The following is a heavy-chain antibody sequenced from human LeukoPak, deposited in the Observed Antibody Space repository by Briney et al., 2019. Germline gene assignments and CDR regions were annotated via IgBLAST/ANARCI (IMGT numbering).Heavy chain of an antibody. CDR3: ARHMVRGVIITGFGDAFDI. V-gene: IGHV1-69*13. Sequence: ASVKLSCKASAGTFSNYATSWVRQAPGQGLEWMGGIIPIFGTANYAQKFQGRVTITADESTSIAYMELSSLRSEDTAVYYCARHMVRGVIITGFGDAFDIWGQGTMVTVSS. CDR1: AGTFSNYA. D-gene: IGHD3-10*01. CDR2: IIPIFGTA. J-gene: IGHJ3*02.